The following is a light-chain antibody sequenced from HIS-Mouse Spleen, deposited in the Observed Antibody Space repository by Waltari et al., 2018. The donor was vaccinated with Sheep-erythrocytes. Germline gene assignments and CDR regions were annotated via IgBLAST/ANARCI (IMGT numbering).Light chain of an antibody. V-gene: IGLV2-11*01. CDR1: SSDVGRYNH. CDR3: CSYAGSYNHV. J-gene: IGLJ1*01. Sequence: QSALTQPRSVSGSPGQSVTISCTGTSSDVGRYNHVPWYQQHPGKAPKLMIYDVSKRPSGVPDRFSGSKSGNTASLTISGLQAEDEADYYCCSYAGSYNHVFATGTKVTVL. CDR2: DVS.